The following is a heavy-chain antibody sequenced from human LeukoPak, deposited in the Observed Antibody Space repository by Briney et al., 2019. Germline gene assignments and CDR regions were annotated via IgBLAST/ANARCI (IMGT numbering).Heavy chain of an antibody. J-gene: IGHJ6*03. Sequence: GGSLRLSCVVSGFTFYDYAMHWVRQGPGKGLEWVSGISWSSGSIVYADSVNGRFTLSRHNAKNSLYLQMNSLRAEDMALYYCAKGSYGSGPDDFYYMDVWGKGTTVTVSS. CDR3: AKGSYGSGPDDFYYMDV. CDR2: ISWSSGSI. D-gene: IGHD3-10*01. CDR1: GFTFYDYA. V-gene: IGHV3-9*03.